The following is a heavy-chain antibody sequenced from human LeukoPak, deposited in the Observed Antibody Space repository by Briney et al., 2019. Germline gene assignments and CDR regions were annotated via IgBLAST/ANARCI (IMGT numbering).Heavy chain of an antibody. D-gene: IGHD3-9*01. CDR3: ARLPANYDILTGYNYYFDY. CDR1: GGSISSYY. V-gene: IGHV4-59*13. CDR2: IYYCGST. Sequence: SETLSLTCTVSGGSISSYYGSWIRRPPGKGLEWVGYIYYCGSTNYNPSLKSRVTISVDTSKNQFSLKLSSVTAADTAVYYCARLPANYDILTGYNYYFDYWGQGTLVTVSS. J-gene: IGHJ4*02.